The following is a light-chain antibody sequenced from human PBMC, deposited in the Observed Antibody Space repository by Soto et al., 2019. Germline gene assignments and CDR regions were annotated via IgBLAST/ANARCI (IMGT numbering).Light chain of an antibody. Sequence: QLVLTQPPSVSGAPGQRVTISCTGSSSNIGADYDVHWYRQLPGAAPKLLIFRFTSRPSGVPDRFSGSKSGTSASLAITGLQAEDEADYYCQSYDTSLTGWVFGGGTKLTVL. CDR1: SSNIGADYD. CDR2: RFT. J-gene: IGLJ3*02. CDR3: QSYDTSLTGWV. V-gene: IGLV1-40*01.